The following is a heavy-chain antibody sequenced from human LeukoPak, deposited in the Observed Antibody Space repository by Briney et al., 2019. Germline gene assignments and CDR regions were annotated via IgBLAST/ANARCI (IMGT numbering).Heavy chain of an antibody. Sequence: ASVKVSCKASGYTFTSYAMHWVRQAPGQRLEWMGWINAGNGNTKYSQKFQGRVTITRDTSASTAYMELSSLRSEDTAVYCCARSQSLGYCSSTSCYWRDYYYYGMDVWGQGTTVTVSS. J-gene: IGHJ6*02. CDR1: GYTFTSYA. CDR2: INAGNGNT. V-gene: IGHV1-3*01. CDR3: ARSQSLGYCSSTSCYWRDYYYYGMDV. D-gene: IGHD2-2*03.